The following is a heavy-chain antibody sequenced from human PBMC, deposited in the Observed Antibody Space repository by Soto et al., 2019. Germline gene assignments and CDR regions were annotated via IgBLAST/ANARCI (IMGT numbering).Heavy chain of an antibody. J-gene: IGHJ5*02. D-gene: IGHD3-3*01. CDR1: GFTFSSYA. Sequence: PGGSLRLSCAASGFTFSSYAMSWVRQAPGKGLEWVSAISGSGGSTYYADSVKGRFTISRDNSKNTLYLQMNSLRAEDTAVYYCAKEATIFGVVITMYNWFDPWGQGTLVTVSS. CDR3: AKEATIFGVVITMYNWFDP. CDR2: ISGSGGST. V-gene: IGHV3-23*01.